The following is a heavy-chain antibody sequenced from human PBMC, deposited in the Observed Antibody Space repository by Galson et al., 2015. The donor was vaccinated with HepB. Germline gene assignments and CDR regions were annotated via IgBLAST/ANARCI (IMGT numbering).Heavy chain of an antibody. CDR3: ARLIGTTSWNGFDI. CDR1: GFSLTTIGMC. J-gene: IGHJ3*02. D-gene: IGHD1-20*01. V-gene: IGHV2-70*01. CDR2: IDWDDDK. Sequence: PALVKPTQTLTLTCSFSGFSLTTIGMCVTWIRQPPGKALEWLALIDWDDDKFYTTSLKTRLTISKDTSKNQVFLTMTNMDPVDTGTYYCARLIGTTSWNGFDIWGQGASVTVSS.